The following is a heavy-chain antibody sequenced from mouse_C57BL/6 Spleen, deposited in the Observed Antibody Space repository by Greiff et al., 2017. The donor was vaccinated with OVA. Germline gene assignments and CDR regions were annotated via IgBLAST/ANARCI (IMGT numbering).Heavy chain of an antibody. J-gene: IGHJ3*01. D-gene: IGHD2-10*01. CDR1: GYSFTGYY. CDR3: ARGAYSSFAY. V-gene: IGHV1-42*01. Sequence: EVKLMESGPELVKPGASVKISCKASGYSFTGYYMNWVKQSPEKSLEWIGEINPSTGGTTYNQKFKAKATLTVDKSSSTAYMQLKSLTSEDSAVYYCARGAYSSFAYWGQGTLVTVSA. CDR2: INPSTGGT.